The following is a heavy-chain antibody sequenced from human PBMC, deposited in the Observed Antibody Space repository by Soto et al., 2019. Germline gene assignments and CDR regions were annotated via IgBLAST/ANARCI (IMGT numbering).Heavy chain of an antibody. CDR3: AKDRRGFRSSESYGCYGP. D-gene: IGHD5-12*01. Sequence: EAQLLESGGGLVQPGGSLRLSCAASGFTFSDYAMSWVRQAPGKGLQWVSSIRSDGASTYYADSVRGRFTIFRDNSKNPLSLEMTSLRAEDTALYYCAKDRRGFRSSESYGCYGPWGQGTLVTVSS. CDR1: GFTFSDYA. CDR2: IRSDGAST. J-gene: IGHJ5*02. V-gene: IGHV3-23*01.